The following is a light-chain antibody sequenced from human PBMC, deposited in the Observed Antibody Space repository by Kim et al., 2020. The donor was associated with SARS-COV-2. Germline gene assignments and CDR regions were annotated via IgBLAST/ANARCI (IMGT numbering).Light chain of an antibody. J-gene: IGKJ2*01. CDR1: QSISSY. V-gene: IGKV1-39*01. CDR3: KQIYSTPRGT. Sequence: DIQMTQSPSSLSASVGDRVTITCRASQSISSYLNWYQQKPGKAPKLLIYAASSLQSGVPSRFSGSGSGTDFTLTISSLQPEDFATYNCKQIYSTPRGTFGLGTKLEI. CDR2: AAS.